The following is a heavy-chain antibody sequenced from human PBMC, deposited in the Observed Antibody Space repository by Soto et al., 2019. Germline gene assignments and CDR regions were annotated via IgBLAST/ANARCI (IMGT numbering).Heavy chain of an antibody. D-gene: IGHD2-15*01. CDR1: GFTFSGYW. CDR3: VRTSLVVAAATREDY. J-gene: IGHJ4*02. V-gene: IGHV3-74*01. CDR2: IHSDGSST. Sequence: EVQLVESGGGLVQPGGSLRLSCAASGFTFSGYWMHWVRQAPGKGLVWVSRIHSDGSSTSYADSVKGRFTISRDNAKNTLYLQMNSLRAEDTAVYYCVRTSLVVAAATREDYWGQGTLVTVSS.